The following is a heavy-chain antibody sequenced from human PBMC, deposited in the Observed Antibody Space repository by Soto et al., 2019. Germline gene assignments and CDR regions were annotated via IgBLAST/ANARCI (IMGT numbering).Heavy chain of an antibody. Sequence: EVQLLESGGGLVQPGGSLRLSCAASGFTFSSYAMNWVRQAPGKGLEWVSVISGSGDSTYYADSVKGRFTISRDNSKNTLYLQMNSLRAEDTAVYYCARRNSGWYFDLWGRGPLVTVSS. CDR2: ISGSGDST. D-gene: IGHD4-4*01. V-gene: IGHV3-23*01. CDR1: GFTFSSYA. CDR3: ARRNSGWYFDL. J-gene: IGHJ2*01.